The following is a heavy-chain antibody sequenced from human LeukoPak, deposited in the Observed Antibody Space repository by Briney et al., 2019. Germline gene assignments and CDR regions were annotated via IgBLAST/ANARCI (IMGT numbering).Heavy chain of an antibody. CDR1: GGSISSGGYY. CDR3: AGDHRGFR. V-gene: IGHV4-30-2*01. Sequence: PSQTLSLTCSVSGGSISSGGYYWSWIRQPPGKGLEWIGYIYHSGSTYYNPSLKSRVTISVDRSKNQFFLKLSSVTAADTAVYYCAGDHRGFRWGQGTLVTVSS. J-gene: IGHJ4*02. CDR2: IYHSGST. D-gene: IGHD3-3*01.